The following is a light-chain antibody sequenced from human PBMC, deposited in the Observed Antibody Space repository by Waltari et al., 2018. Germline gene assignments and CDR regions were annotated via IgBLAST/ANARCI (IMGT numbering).Light chain of an antibody. Sequence: DIQMTQSPSSLSASVGDRVTITCRASQSINNYLVWYQQKPAKVPKLLIYAASTLQSGVPSRFSGSGSGTDFTLTISSLQPEDFATYYCQKYDSAPWTFGQGTKVEVK. CDR1: QSINNY. J-gene: IGKJ1*01. CDR3: QKYDSAPWT. V-gene: IGKV1-27*01. CDR2: AAS.